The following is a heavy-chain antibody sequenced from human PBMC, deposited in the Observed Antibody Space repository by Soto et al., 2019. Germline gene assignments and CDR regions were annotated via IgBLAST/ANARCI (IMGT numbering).Heavy chain of an antibody. V-gene: IGHV1-69*15. CDR3: AKDAGADGYFGNWLDP. J-gene: IGHJ5*02. CDR2: IIPIFGTT. CDR1: GDTFSNYA. Sequence: QVQLVQSGAEVKKPGSSVKVSCKASGDTFSNYAITWVRQAPGQGLEWVARIIPIFGTTNVAQKFQGRVTITADESTATAYMELSGLRSDDTAVYLCAKDAGADGYFGNWLDPWGQGTLVTVSS. D-gene: IGHD5-12*01.